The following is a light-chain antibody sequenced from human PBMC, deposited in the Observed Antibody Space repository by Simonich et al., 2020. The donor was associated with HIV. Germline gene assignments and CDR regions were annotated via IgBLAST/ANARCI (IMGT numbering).Light chain of an antibody. J-gene: IGKJ2*01. CDR2: ASS. V-gene: IGKV1-9*01. CDR1: QGISNY. CDR3: QQSYSTHT. Sequence: DIQLTQSPSFLSASVRDRVTITCRASQGISNYLAWYQQRPGKAPKLLIYASSTLQSGVPSRFSGSGSGTKFTLTISSLQPDDFATYYCQQSYSTHTFGQGTKLEIK.